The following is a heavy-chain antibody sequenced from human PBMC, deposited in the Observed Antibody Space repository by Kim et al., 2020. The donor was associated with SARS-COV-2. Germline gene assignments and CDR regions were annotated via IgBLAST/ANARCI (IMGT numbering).Heavy chain of an antibody. D-gene: IGHD2-21*01. V-gene: IGHV7-4-1*02. Sequence: ASVKVSCKASGYTFTTSPMNWVRQAPGQGLEWMGWINGNTGNPTYAPGFTGRFLMSLDTSDSSSYMEINSLKPEDTAVYFCAWDPRYCDSRSCHGPFDAMHVWGQGTTVTVSS. CDR2: INGNTGNP. CDR3: AWDPRYCDSRSCHGPFDAMHV. CDR1: GYTFTTSP. J-gene: IGHJ6*02.